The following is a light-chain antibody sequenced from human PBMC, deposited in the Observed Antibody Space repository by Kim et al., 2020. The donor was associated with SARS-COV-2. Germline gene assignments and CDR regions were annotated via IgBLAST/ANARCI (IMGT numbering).Light chain of an antibody. Sequence: DIQMTQSPSSLSASVGDRVTITCRTSQTISNYLNWYQQKPGKAPKLLIYAASNLQSGVPSRFSGSGSGTDFTLTISSLQSEDFATYYCQQSYSTPRTFGQGTQAGD. CDR1: QTISNY. J-gene: IGKJ2*02. V-gene: IGKV1-39*01. CDR2: AAS. CDR3: QQSYSTPRT.